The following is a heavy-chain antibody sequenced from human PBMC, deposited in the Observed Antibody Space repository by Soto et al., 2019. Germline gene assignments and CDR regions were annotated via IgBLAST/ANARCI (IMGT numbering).Heavy chain of an antibody. Sequence: QVQLVQSAAAVKQPGASVKVSCKASGYTFNNYGITWVRQAPGQGLEWMAWINAYNGHTNYAQKFQDRVAMTTDTSTRTVSMELRSLSSDDTAVIYCARAVAPDHSDHWGQGTLVTVSS. J-gene: IGHJ4*02. CDR1: GYTFNNYG. D-gene: IGHD2-15*01. V-gene: IGHV1-18*01. CDR2: INAYNGHT. CDR3: ARAVAPDHSDH.